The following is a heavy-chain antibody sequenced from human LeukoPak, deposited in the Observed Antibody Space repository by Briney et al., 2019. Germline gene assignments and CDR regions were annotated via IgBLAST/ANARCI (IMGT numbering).Heavy chain of an antibody. V-gene: IGHV1-8*01. CDR3: ARGGTAMVYYYYMDV. CDR1: GYTFASYD. CDR2: MNPNSGNT. J-gene: IGHJ6*03. D-gene: IGHD5-18*01. Sequence: ASVTVSWKASGYTFASYDINWVRQATGQGLEWMGWMNPNSGNTGYAQKFQGRVTMTRNTSISTTYMELSSLRSEDTAVYYCARGGTAMVYYYYMDVWGKGTTVTVSS.